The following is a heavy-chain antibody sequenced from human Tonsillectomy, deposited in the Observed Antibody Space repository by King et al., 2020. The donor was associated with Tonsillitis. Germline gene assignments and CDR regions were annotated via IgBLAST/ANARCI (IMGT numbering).Heavy chain of an antibody. V-gene: IGHV3-15*01. J-gene: IGHJ4*02. CDR3: TTGPLWVGELLFDY. D-gene: IGHD3-10*01. Sequence: VQLVESGGGLIKPGGSPRLSCAASGFTFSNAWMSWVRQAPGKGLEWVGRIKSKTDGGTTDYATPVKGRFTISRDDSKNTLYLQMNSLKTEDTAMYYCTTGPLWVGELLFDYWGQGTLVTVSS. CDR2: IKSKTDGGTT. CDR1: GFTFSNAW.